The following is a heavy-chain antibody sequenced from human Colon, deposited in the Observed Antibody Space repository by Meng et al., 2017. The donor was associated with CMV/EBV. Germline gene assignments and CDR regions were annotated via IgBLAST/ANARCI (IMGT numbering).Heavy chain of an antibody. CDR3: ASLVAAGTWRWIDP. CDR1: ENTFNSYT. Sequence: VQVVQLGAEVKKPGAPVKVSCKASENTFNSYTMNWVRQAQGKGLEWVSSISSSSSHIYYADSVEGRFTISRDNAKNSLYLQMNSLRAEDTAVYYCASLVAAGTWRWIDPWGQGTLVTVSS. D-gene: IGHD6-13*01. CDR2: ISSSSSHI. J-gene: IGHJ5*02. V-gene: IGHV3-21*06.